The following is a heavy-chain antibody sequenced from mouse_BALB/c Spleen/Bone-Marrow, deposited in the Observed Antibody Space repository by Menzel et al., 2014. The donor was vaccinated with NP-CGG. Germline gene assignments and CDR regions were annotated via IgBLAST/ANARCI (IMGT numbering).Heavy chain of an antibody. CDR2: IRSKSNNYAT. D-gene: IGHD1-1*01. CDR1: GFTFNTYA. J-gene: IGHJ4*01. Sequence: EVQRLESGGGLVQPKGSLKLSCAASGFTFNTYAMNWVRQAPGKGLEWVARIRSKSNNYATYYADSVKDRFTISRDDSQSMLYLQMNNLKTEDTAMYYCVRYYGSSYYYAMDYWGQGTSVTVFS. V-gene: IGHV10-1*02. CDR3: VRYYGSSYYYAMDY.